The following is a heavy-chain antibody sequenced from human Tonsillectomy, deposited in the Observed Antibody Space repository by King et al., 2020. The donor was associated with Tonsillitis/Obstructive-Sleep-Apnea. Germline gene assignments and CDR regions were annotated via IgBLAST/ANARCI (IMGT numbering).Heavy chain of an antibody. CDR3: ARLARNWNDVFHFDY. CDR2: IYRGDSDT. D-gene: IGHD1-1*01. Sequence: VQLVQSGAEVKKPGESLKISCKGSGYSFTSYWIGWVRQMPGKGLEWMGIIYRGDSDTRYSPSFQGQVTISADKSISTASLQWCSLKASDTAMYYFARLARNWNDVFHFDYWGQGTLVTVSS. V-gene: IGHV5-51*01. J-gene: IGHJ4*02. CDR1: GYSFTSYW.